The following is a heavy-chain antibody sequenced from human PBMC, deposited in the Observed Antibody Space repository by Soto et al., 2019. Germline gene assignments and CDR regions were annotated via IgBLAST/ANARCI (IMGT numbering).Heavy chain of an antibody. Sequence: PGGSLRLSCAASGFTFSSYSMNWVRQAPGKGLEWVSSISSSSSYIYYADSVKGRFTISRDNAKNSLYLQMNSLRAEDTAVYYCARALSSSWYWFDPWGQGTLVTVSS. CDR2: ISSSSSYI. V-gene: IGHV3-21*01. CDR1: GFTFSSYS. D-gene: IGHD6-13*01. CDR3: ARALSSSWYWFDP. J-gene: IGHJ5*02.